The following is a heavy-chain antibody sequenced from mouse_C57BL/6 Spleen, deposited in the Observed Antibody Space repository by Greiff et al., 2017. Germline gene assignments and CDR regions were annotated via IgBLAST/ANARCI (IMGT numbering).Heavy chain of an antibody. J-gene: IGHJ4*01. CDR3: ARLRQSAMDY. Sequence: QVQLQQPGAELVMPGASVKLSCKASGYTFTSYWMHWVKQRPGQGLEWIGEIDPSDSYTNYNQKFKGKSTLTVDKSSSTAYMQLSSLTSEDSAVYYCARLRQSAMDYWGQGTSVTVSS. CDR2: IDPSDSYT. V-gene: IGHV1-69*01. CDR1: GYTFTSYW. D-gene: IGHD2-12*01.